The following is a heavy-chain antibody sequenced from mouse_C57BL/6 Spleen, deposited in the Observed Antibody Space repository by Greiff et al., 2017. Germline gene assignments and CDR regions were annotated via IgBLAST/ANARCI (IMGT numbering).Heavy chain of an antibody. J-gene: IGHJ2*01. Sequence: EVQRVESGPGLVKPSQSLSLTCSVTGYSITRGYYWNWIRQFPGNKLEWMGYISYDGSNNSNPSLKNRIPITLETSKNQFFLKLKSVTTEDTATYYCARDGGTYYFDYWGQGTTRTVSS. CDR1: GYSITRGYY. V-gene: IGHV3-6*01. CDR3: ARDGGTYYFDY. D-gene: IGHD4-1*01. CDR2: ISYDGSN.